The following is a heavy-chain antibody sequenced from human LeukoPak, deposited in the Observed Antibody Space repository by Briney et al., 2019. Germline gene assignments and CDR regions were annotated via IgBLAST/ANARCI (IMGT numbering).Heavy chain of an antibody. Sequence: ASVTVSCKASGYTFTGYYMHWVRQAPGQGLEWMGWINPNSGGTNNAQKFQGWVTMTRDTSISTAYMELSRLRSDDTAVYYCARAGTVEMTPLDYWGQGTLVTVSS. V-gene: IGHV1-2*04. D-gene: IGHD5-24*01. CDR2: INPNSGGT. CDR1: GYTFTGYY. CDR3: ARAGTVEMTPLDY. J-gene: IGHJ4*02.